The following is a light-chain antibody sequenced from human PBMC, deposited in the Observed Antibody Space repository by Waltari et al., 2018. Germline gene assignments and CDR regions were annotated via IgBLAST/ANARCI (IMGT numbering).Light chain of an antibody. V-gene: IGKV4-1*01. CDR3: QQYYSTPRYT. Sequence: DIVMTQSPDSLAVSLGERATINRKSSQSVLYSSNNKNYLAWYQQKPGQPPKLLIYWASTRESVVPDRFSGSGSGTDFTLTISSLQAEDVAVYYCQQYYSTPRYTFGQGTKLEIK. CDR2: WAS. CDR1: QSVLYSSNNKNY. J-gene: IGKJ2*01.